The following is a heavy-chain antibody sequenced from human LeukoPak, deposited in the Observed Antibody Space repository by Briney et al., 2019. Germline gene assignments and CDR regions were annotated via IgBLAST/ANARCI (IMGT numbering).Heavy chain of an antibody. CDR2: INPNSGGT. Sequence: ASVKVSCKASGYTFTSYGISWVRQAPGQGLEWMGWINPNSGGTNYAQKFQGWVTMTRDTSISTAYMELSRLRSDDTAVYYCARAGYSFPYDYWGQGTLVTVSS. CDR1: GYTFTSYG. V-gene: IGHV1-2*04. J-gene: IGHJ4*02. D-gene: IGHD5-18*01. CDR3: ARAGYSFPYDY.